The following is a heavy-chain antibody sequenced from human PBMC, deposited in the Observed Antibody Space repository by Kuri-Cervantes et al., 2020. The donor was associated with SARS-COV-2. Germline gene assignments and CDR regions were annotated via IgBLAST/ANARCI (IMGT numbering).Heavy chain of an antibody. V-gene: IGHV4-39*01. CDR2: IYYSGST. CDR3: ARVDGGSGWTYYGMDV. J-gene: IGHJ6*02. CDR1: GGSISSSSYY. Sequence: SETLSLTCTVSGGSISSSSYYWGWIRQPPGKGLEWIGSIYYSGSTYSNPSLKSRVTISVDTSKNQFSLKLSSVTAADTAVYYCARVDGGSGWTYYGMDVWGQGTTVTVSS. D-gene: IGHD6-19*01.